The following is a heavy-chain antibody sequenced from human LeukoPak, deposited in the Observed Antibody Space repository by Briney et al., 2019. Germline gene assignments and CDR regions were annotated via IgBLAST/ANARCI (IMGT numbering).Heavy chain of an antibody. CDR3: ARKRSNSWQGHFDY. D-gene: IGHD6-13*01. CDR2: IYYSGSA. J-gene: IGHJ4*02. Sequence: SETLSLTCTVSGGSISNSDYYWSWIRQPPGKGLEWIGYIYYSGSAYYNPSLQSRVAISVDTSENQFSLNLTSVTAADTAVYYCARKRSNSWQGHFDYWGQGTLVTVSS. V-gene: IGHV4-30-4*01. CDR1: GGSISNSDYY.